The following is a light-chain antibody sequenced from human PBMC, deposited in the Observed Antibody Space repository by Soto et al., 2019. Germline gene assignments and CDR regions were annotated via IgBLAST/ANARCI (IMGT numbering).Light chain of an antibody. CDR1: QSINSW. CDR2: RAS. J-gene: IGKJ3*01. V-gene: IGKV1-5*03. Sequence: DTQMTQSPSTLSASVGDTVTITCRASQSINSWLAWYQKKPGKAPNLLIHRASTLQSGVPSRFSGSGSGTEFTMTISSLQPEDFATYYCQPSYSTPFTLGPATKVDIK. CDR3: QPSYSTPFT.